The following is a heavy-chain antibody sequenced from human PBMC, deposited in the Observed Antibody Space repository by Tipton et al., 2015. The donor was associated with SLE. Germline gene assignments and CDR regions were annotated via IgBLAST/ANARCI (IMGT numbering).Heavy chain of an antibody. CDR1: GYTFTGYY. CDR2: ISGSGGST. CDR3: ASQSPYGSGSN. Sequence: QLVQSGAEVKKPGASVKVSCKASGYTFTGYYMHWVRQAPGQGLEWVSAISGSGGSTYYADSVKGRFTISRDNSKNTLYLQMNSLRAEDTAVYYCASQSPYGSGSNWGQGTLVTVSS. D-gene: IGHD3-10*01. J-gene: IGHJ4*02. V-gene: IGHV3-23*04.